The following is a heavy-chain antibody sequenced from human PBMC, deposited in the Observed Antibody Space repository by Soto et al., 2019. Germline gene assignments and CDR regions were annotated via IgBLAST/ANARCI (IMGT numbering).Heavy chain of an antibody. V-gene: IGHV4-59*08. CDR2: IYNIGST. D-gene: IGHD2-21*01. J-gene: IGHJ5*02. CDR1: RTSISGYY. CDR3: ARLGAYYQSLDP. Sequence: SATLSLTCPFNRTSISGYYWSWLAETPGKGLEWIGYIYNIGSTNYNPSLRSRVTMSIDTSQEQFSLKFSSVTATDTAVYYCARLGAYYQSLDPWGPGTLVTVS.